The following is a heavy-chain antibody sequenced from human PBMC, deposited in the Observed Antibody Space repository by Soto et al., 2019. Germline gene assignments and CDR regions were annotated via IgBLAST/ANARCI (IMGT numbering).Heavy chain of an antibody. CDR1: GYSLSSGYY. D-gene: IGHD3-22*01. Sequence: LSLTCAVSGYSLSSGYYWGWLRQPPGKGLEWIGRIYHGGSTYYNPSLNSRVTLSIDMTNNHVSLILNSVTAADTAVYYCARVGPWVPYYYDSSPCTFKNWFDPWGQGTLVTVSS. CDR3: ARVGPWVPYYYDSSPCTFKNWFDP. V-gene: IGHV4-38-2*01. J-gene: IGHJ5*02. CDR2: IYHGGST.